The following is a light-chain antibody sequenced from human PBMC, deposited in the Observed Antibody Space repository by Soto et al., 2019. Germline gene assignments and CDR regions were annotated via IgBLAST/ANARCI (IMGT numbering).Light chain of an antibody. CDR2: GAS. V-gene: IGKV3-15*01. J-gene: IGKJ1*01. CDR1: QSVDIN. CDR3: QQYRGWPRT. Sequence: QSPTTLSISPAATVTLSRRASQSVDINLAWYQQKPGQAPRLLIYGASTRATDMSGTFSGRGSGTEFTLTINNLRPEDFAVYYCQQYRGWPRTSGQGTNVDI.